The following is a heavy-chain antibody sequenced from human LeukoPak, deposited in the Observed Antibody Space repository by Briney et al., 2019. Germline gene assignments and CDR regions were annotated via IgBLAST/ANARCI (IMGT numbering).Heavy chain of an antibody. CDR2: INHSGST. D-gene: IGHD4-11*01. V-gene: IGHV4-34*01. CDR1: GGSFSGYY. CDR3: ARDYTGGINWFDP. Sequence: PSETLSLTCAVYGGSFSGYYWSWIRQPPGKGLEWIGEINHSGSTNYHPSLKSRVTISVDTSKNQFALKLSSVTAADTAVYYCARDYTGGINWFDPWGQGTLVTGSS. J-gene: IGHJ5*02.